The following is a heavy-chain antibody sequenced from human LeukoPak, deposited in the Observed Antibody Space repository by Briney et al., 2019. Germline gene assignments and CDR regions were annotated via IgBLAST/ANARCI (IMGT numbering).Heavy chain of an antibody. Sequence: SETLSLTCTVSGDSIGNYYWSWIRQPPVKGLEWIGYVYYSGSTNYNPSLKSRVTISVDTSKNQFSLTLSSVTAADTAVYLCARQAYSGSFFDYWGKGPLVTVSS. CDR1: GDSIGNYY. V-gene: IGHV4-59*08. CDR2: VYYSGST. J-gene: IGHJ4*02. D-gene: IGHD1-26*01. CDR3: ARQAYSGSFFDY.